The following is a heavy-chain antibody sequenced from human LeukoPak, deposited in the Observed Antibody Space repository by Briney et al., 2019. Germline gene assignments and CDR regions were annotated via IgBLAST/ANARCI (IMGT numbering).Heavy chain of an antibody. CDR3: ARWPAAMFYYYYMDV. CDR1: GGSISSGGYY. D-gene: IGHD2-2*01. CDR2: IYHSGST. J-gene: IGHJ6*03. Sequence: SQTLSLTCTVSGGSISSGGYYWSWLRQPPGKGLEWIGYIYHSGSTYYNPSLKSRVTISVDTSKNQFSLKLSSVTAADTAVYYCARWPAAMFYYYYMDVWGKGTTVTVSS. V-gene: IGHV4-30-2*02.